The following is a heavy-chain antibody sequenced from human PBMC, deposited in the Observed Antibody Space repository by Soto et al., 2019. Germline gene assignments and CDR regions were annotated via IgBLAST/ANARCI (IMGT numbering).Heavy chain of an antibody. CDR3: LHSPHRLLYDFDC. D-gene: IGHD2-15*01. V-gene: IGHV2-5*02. CDR2: IYLDDDK. Sequence: QITLKESGPTLVKPTHTLTLTCTFSGFSLSTTGVVVGWIRQPPGQAPELLALIYLDDDKRYSPSLTSTLTNTKDTSKNQVGLTMTNLDPVDTGTYYCLHSPHRLLYDFDCWGQGTPVTVSS. CDR1: GFSLSTTGVV. J-gene: IGHJ4*02.